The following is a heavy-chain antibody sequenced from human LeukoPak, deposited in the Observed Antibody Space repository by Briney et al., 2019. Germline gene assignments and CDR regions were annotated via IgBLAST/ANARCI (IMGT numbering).Heavy chain of an antibody. D-gene: IGHD3-22*01. CDR1: GYTFTSYY. CDR3: ARAFRPPPRLTNYDSSGYYFDY. Sequence: ASVKVSCKASGYTFTSYYMHWVGQAPGQGLEWMGIINPSGGSRSYAQKFQGRVTMIRDTSTSTVYMELSSLRSDDTAVYYCARAFRPPPRLTNYDSSGYYFDYWGQGTLVTVSS. V-gene: IGHV1-46*01. J-gene: IGHJ4*02. CDR2: INPSGGSR.